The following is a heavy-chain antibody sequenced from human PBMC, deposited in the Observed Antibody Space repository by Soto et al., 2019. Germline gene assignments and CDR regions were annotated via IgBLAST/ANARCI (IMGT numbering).Heavy chain of an antibody. J-gene: IGHJ5*02. CDR2: MYYNGNI. V-gene: IGHV4-59*01. CDR3: ASGGNWFDP. Sequence: SETLSLTCNVSGGSISNYYWTWVRQSPEKGLEWIGYMYYNGNINYNPSLKSRVTISIDTSKNQFSLTLKSVTAADTGVYYCASGGNWFDPWGQGVLVTVSS. CDR1: GGSISNYY. D-gene: IGHD3-16*01.